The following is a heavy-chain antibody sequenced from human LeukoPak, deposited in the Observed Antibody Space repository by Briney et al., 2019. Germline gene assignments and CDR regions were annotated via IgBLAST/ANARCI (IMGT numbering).Heavy chain of an antibody. V-gene: IGHV3-9*01. Sequence: GGSLRLSCAASGFTFDDYAMHWVRQAPGKGLEWVSGISWNSGSIGYADSVKGRFTISRDNAKNSLYLQMNSLRAEDTALYYCAIAAAGSGPFDYWGQGTLVTVSS. CDR1: GFTFDDYA. CDR3: AIAAAGSGPFDY. CDR2: ISWNSGSI. D-gene: IGHD6-13*01. J-gene: IGHJ4*02.